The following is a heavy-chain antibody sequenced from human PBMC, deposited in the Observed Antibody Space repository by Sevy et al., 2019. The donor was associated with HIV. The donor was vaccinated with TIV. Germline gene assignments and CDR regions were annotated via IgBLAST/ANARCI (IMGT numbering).Heavy chain of an antibody. D-gene: IGHD5-18*01. CDR3: VKGSYSYGDKDYDAFDI. CDR1: GFTFSSYA. J-gene: IGHJ3*02. CDR2: ISSNGGST. V-gene: IGHV3-64D*06. Sequence: GGCLRLSCSASGFTFSSYAMHCVRQAPGKGLEYVSAISSNGGSTYYADSVKGRFTISRDNSKNTLYLQMSSLRAEDTAVYYCVKGSYSYGDKDYDAFDIWGQGTMVTVSS.